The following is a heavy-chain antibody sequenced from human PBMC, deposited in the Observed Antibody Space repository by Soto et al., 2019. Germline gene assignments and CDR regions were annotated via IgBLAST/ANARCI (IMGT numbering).Heavy chain of an antibody. V-gene: IGHV3-74*01. Sequence: EVQLVESGGGLVQPGGSLRLSCVASGFTFSSDWMHWVRQAPGKGLVWVSRINSDGSSRSSGDSVKGRFTISRDNAKXXXXXXXXXXXAEDXXXYYCARGVAGAGGSYGMDVWGQGTTVTVSS. CDR2: INSDGSSR. CDR1: GFTFSSDW. D-gene: IGHD6-13*01. J-gene: IGHJ6*02. CDR3: ARGVAGAGGSYGMDV.